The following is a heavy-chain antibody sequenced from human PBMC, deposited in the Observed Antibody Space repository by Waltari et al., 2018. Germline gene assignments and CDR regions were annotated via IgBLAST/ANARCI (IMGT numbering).Heavy chain of an antibody. Sequence: QLQLQESGPGLVKPSETLSLTCSVPGSSITNRHSYCSWIRQPPGTGLEWIGSIYYRGSTYSIPSLKSRVTISLDTSKNQLSLKLSSVTAADTAVYYCARAPRPMTTVTRYNDLDYYHYMDVWGKGTTVTVSS. CDR3: ARAPRPMTTVTRYNDLDYYHYMDV. CDR2: IYYRGST. D-gene: IGHD4-17*01. J-gene: IGHJ6*03. V-gene: IGHV4-39*07. CDR1: GSSITNRHSY.